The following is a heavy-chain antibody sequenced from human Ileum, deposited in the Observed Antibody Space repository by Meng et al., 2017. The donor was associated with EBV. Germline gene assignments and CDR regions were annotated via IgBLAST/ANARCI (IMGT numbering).Heavy chain of an antibody. V-gene: IGHV1-2*06. CDR1: GXXXTGYN. CDR2: XNGNSGGT. Sequence: SGHEVKTPXAPXXXSCKASGXXXTGYNIHLXXQAPGQGLEWMGRXNGNSGGTDYARKFRGRVTMTRDTSISTAYMELSGLRSDDTAVYYCARDGRQYYYDSSGYHPNWFDPWGQGTLVTVSS. CDR3: ARDGRQYYYDSSGYHPNWFDP. J-gene: IGHJ5*02. D-gene: IGHD3-22*01.